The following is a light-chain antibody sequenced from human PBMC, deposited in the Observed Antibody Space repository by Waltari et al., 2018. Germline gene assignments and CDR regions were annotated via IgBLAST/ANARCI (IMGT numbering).Light chain of an antibody. V-gene: IGLV1-40*01. Sequence: QSVLTQPPSVSGAPGQRVTISCTGRGSTIGAGYDVHWYQQLPRAAPKLLIYGSTSRPLGVPARFFGSTSGTSASLAITGLQAEDEADYYCQSYDTSLSVVFGGGTKLTVL. CDR2: GST. J-gene: IGLJ3*02. CDR3: QSYDTSLSVV. CDR1: GSTIGAGYD.